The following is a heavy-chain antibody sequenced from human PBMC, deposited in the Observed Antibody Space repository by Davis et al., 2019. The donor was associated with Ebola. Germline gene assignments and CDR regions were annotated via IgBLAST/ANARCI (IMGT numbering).Heavy chain of an antibody. J-gene: IGHJ4*02. CDR2: MKEDGSKI. V-gene: IGHV3-7*01. CDR1: GVNFDKSW. Sequence: PGGSLRLSCEVSGVNFDKSWMAWVRQAPGKGLEWVANMKEDGSKINYVDSVKGRFTISRDNAKKSLYLDMSSVRVDDTAVYYCATDNWGPALWGQGTLVTVSS. D-gene: IGHD7-27*01. CDR3: ATDNWGPAL.